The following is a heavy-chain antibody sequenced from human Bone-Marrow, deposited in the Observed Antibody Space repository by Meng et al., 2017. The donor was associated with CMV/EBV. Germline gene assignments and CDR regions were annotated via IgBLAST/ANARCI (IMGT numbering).Heavy chain of an antibody. J-gene: IGHJ5*02. V-gene: IGHV1-69*10. Sequence: WGRQAHGQGLEWMGGIIPILGIANYAQKFQGRVTITADKSTSTAYMELSSLRSEDTAVYYCARSGQASGGAQYYYDSSGYYKDWFDPWGQGTLVTVSS. CDR2: IIPILGIA. CDR3: ARSGQASGGAQYYYDSSGYYKDWFDP. D-gene: IGHD3-22*01.